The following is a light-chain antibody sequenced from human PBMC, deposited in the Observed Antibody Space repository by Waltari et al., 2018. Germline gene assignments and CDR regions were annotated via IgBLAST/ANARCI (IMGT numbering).Light chain of an antibody. Sequence: ETVMTQTPVSLSVTPGQPASMSCKSSQSLLESYGKTYLHWYLQKPCQSPQLLIYDVSSRFSGVPDRFSGSGSGTDFTLRISRVEAEDVGVYYCMQGIHLPLTFGGGTKVEMK. V-gene: IGKV2-29*02. J-gene: IGKJ4*01. CDR1: QSLLESYGKTY. CDR3: MQGIHLPLT. CDR2: DVS.